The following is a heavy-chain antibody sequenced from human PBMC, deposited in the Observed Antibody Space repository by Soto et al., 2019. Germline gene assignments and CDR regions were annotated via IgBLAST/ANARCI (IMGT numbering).Heavy chain of an antibody. Sequence: ASVKVSCKXSGYTFTDYYLHWVRQAPGQGLELMGWINPKNGATIYAQKFQGRVTMTRDTSISTAYMELSRLRSDDTAVYSCARVYYDSSGYLDYWGQGTLVTVS. J-gene: IGHJ4*02. CDR2: INPKNGAT. V-gene: IGHV1-2*02. CDR3: ARVYYDSSGYLDY. CDR1: GYTFTDYY. D-gene: IGHD3-22*01.